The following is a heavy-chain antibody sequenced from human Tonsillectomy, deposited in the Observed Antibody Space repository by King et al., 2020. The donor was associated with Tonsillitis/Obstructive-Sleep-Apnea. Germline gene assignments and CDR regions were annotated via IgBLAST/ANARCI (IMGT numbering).Heavy chain of an antibody. CDR3: ARGVLSVDY. J-gene: IGHJ4*02. Sequence: FTISRDNSKNTLYLQMNSLRAEDTAVYYCARGVLSVDYWGQGTLVTVSS. V-gene: IGHV3-30*07.